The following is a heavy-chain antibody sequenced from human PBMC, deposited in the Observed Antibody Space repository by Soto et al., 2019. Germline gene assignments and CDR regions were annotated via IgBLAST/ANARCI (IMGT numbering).Heavy chain of an antibody. J-gene: IGHJ6*02. CDR2: IKSKTDGGAT. V-gene: IGHV3-15*01. CDR1: GFTFSNAW. Sequence: GGSLRLSCAASGFTFSNAWMSWVRQAPGKGLEWVGRIKSKTDGGATDYAAPVKGRFTISRDDSKNTLYLQMNSLKTEDTAVYYCTTGYSSSSYYYYGMDVWGEGTTVNVS. CDR3: TTGYSSSSYYYYGMDV. D-gene: IGHD6-6*01.